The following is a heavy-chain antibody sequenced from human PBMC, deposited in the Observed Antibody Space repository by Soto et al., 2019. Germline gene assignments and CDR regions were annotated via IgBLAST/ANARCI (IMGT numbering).Heavy chain of an antibody. CDR1: DLTFSNTW. CDR3: ATVGSITAAGTSFDY. CDR2: IKSKIDGGTI. D-gene: IGHD6-13*01. Sequence: GGSLRLSCAASDLTFSNTWMNWVRQAPGKGLEWVGRIKSKIDGGTIDYAAPVKGRFTISRDDSESTLFLQMNSLKSEDTALYYCATVGSITAAGTSFDYWGQGTLVTVSS. V-gene: IGHV3-15*07. J-gene: IGHJ4*02.